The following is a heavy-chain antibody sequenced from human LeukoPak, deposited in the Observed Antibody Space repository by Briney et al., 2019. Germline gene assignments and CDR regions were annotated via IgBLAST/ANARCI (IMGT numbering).Heavy chain of an antibody. CDR2: VIPIFGTA. CDR3: ARGPSGSYHS. J-gene: IGHJ4*02. CDR1: GGTFSSYA. D-gene: IGHD1-26*01. Sequence: ASVKVSCKASGGTFSSYAISWVRQAPGQGLEWMGGVIPIFGTANYAQKFQGRVTITADESTSTAYMELSSLRSEDTAVYYCARGPSGSYHSWGQGTLVTVSS. V-gene: IGHV1-69*13.